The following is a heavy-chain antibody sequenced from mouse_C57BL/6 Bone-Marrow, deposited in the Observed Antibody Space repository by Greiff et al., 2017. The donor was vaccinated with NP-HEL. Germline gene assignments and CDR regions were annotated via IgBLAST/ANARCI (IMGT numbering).Heavy chain of an antibody. J-gene: IGHJ4*01. Sequence: VQLKESGGGLVQPGESLKLSCESNEYEFPSHDMSWVRKTPGKRLELVAAITSDGGSTYYPDTMERRFIISRDNTKKTLYLQMSSLRSEDTALYYCARHYSNPYYAMDYWGQGTSVTVSS. CDR1: EYEFPSHD. V-gene: IGHV5-2*01. CDR2: ITSDGGST. CDR3: ARHYSNPYYAMDY. D-gene: IGHD2-5*01.